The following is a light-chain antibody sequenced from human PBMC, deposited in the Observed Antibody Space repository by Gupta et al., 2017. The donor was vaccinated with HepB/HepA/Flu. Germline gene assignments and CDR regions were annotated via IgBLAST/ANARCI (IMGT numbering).Light chain of an antibody. V-gene: IGKV3-20*01. CDR1: QTLNINF. J-gene: IGKJ1*01. CDR2: AP. Sequence: EVLLTQSPCTLSWSLGERGTLSCRASQTLNINFLVWYQQKPGQAPRLLFYAPSRATDVPDRFSGSGSGTEFTLTIDRLEPEDVAVYYCQHDASSPSAFGQGTXVEIK. CDR3: QHDASSPSA.